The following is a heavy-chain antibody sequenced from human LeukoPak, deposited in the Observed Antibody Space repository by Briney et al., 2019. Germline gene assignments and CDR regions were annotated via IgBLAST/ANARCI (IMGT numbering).Heavy chain of an antibody. J-gene: IGHJ4*02. V-gene: IGHV1-2*02. CDR1: GYTFTGYY. CDR3: TRGPSA. CDR2: INTNGGGT. Sequence: GASVKVSFKASGYTFTGYYLHWVRQAPGQGLEWMGGINTNGGGTNYAQKFQGRVTMTRDTSISTAYMELSSLRSDDAAVYFCTRGPSAWGQGALVTVSS.